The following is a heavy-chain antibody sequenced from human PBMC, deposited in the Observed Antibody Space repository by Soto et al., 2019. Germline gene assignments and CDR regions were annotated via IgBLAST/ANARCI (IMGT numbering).Heavy chain of an antibody. CDR2: IWYDGSNK. Sequence: QVQLVESGGGVVQPGRSLRLSCVASGFTFSSYGMHWVRQAPGKGLEWMAVIWYDGSNKYYADSVKGRFTISRDNSKNTLYLTMNSLRAEDTAVYYCARHLGGGYSGYDPLYYFDYWGQGTLVTVSS. D-gene: IGHD5-12*01. V-gene: IGHV3-33*01. CDR1: GFTFSSYG. CDR3: ARHLGGGYSGYDPLYYFDY. J-gene: IGHJ4*02.